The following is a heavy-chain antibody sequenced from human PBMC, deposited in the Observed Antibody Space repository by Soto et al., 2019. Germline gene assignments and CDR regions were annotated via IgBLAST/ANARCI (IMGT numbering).Heavy chain of an antibody. Sequence: QPGGSLRLSCAASGFTFSIYGMHWVRQAPGKGLEWVAVISYDGTNKYYADSVKGRFTVSRDNSRNTLYLQMNSLRAEDTAVYYCAKVSDRHYAMDVWGQGTTVTVSS. CDR1: GFTFSIYG. CDR2: ISYDGTNK. CDR3: AKVSDRHYAMDV. V-gene: IGHV3-30*18. J-gene: IGHJ6*02.